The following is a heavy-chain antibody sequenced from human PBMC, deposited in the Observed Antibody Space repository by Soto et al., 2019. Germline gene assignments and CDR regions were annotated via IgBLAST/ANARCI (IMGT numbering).Heavy chain of an antibody. CDR3: ARGRFDYVWGSYRRHDAFDI. J-gene: IGHJ3*02. V-gene: IGHV4-31*03. Sequence: QVQLQESGPGLVKPSQTLSLTCTVSGGSISSGGYYWSWIRQHPGKGLEWIGYIYYSGSTYYNPSLKSRVTISVATSKNQFSLKLSSVTAADTAVYYCARGRFDYVWGSYRRHDAFDIWGQGTMVTVSS. CDR2: IYYSGST. CDR1: GGSISSGGYY. D-gene: IGHD3-16*02.